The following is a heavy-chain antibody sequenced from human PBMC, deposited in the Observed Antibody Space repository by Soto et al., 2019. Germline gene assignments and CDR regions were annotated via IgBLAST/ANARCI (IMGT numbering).Heavy chain of an antibody. D-gene: IGHD6-19*01. V-gene: IGHV1-69*12. Sequence: QVQLVQSGAEVKKPGSSVKVSCKASGGTFSSYAISWVRQAPGQGLEWMGGIIPIFGTANYAQKFQGRVTITADESTSTAYMELSSLRSEDTAVYYCARDIKAGQWLLGTWFDPWGQGTLVTVSS. J-gene: IGHJ5*02. CDR2: IIPIFGTA. CDR1: GGTFSSYA. CDR3: ARDIKAGQWLLGTWFDP.